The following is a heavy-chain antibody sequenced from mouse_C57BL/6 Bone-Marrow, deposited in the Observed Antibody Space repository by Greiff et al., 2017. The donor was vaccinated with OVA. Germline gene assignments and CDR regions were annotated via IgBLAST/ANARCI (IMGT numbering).Heavy chain of an antibody. CDR3: ARAPDGYLFAY. J-gene: IGHJ3*01. CDR1: GFTFSDYG. V-gene: IGHV5-17*01. CDR2: ISSGSSTI. D-gene: IGHD2-3*01. Sequence: EVKVVESGGGLVKPGGSLKLSCAASGFTFSDYGMHWVRQAPEKGLEWVAYISSGSSTIYYADTVKGRFTISRDNAKNTLFLQMTSLRSEDTAMYYCARAPDGYLFAYWGQGTLVTVSA.